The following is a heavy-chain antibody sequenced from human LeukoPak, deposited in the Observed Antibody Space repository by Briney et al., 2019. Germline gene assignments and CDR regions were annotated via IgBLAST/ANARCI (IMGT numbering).Heavy chain of an antibody. CDR2: IYYSGST. J-gene: IGHJ6*03. D-gene: IGHD2-8*01. CDR1: GGSISSYY. Sequence: PSETLSRTCTGSGGSISSYYWRWIRQPPGKGLEWIGYIYYSGSTNYNPSLKSRVTISVDTSKSQFSLKLSSVTAADTAVYYCARLTNMEKDVTPTYYMDVWGKGTTVTVSS. V-gene: IGHV4-59*01. CDR3: ARLTNMEKDVTPTYYMDV.